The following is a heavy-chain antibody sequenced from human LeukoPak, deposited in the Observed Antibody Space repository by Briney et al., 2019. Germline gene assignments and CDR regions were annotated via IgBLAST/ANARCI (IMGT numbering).Heavy chain of an antibody. Sequence: GGSLRLSCAASGFTFRSYAMSWVRQAPGKGLEWVSAISGSGGSTYYADSVKGRFTISRDNSKNTLYLQMNSLRAEDTAVYYCASHDFWSGYYTEFDYWGQGTLVTVSS. D-gene: IGHD3-3*01. CDR1: GFTFRSYA. CDR2: ISGSGGST. CDR3: ASHDFWSGYYTEFDY. J-gene: IGHJ4*02. V-gene: IGHV3-23*01.